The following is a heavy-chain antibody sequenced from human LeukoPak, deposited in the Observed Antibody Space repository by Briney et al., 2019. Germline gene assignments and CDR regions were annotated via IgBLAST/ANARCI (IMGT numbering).Heavy chain of an antibody. V-gene: IGHV3-33*08. J-gene: IGHJ6*02. D-gene: IGHD3-9*01. Sequence: PGRSLRLSCAASGFTFSSYAMHWVRQAPGKGLEWVAVIWYDGSNKYYADSVKGRFTISRDNSKNTLYLQMNSLRAEDTAVYYCARDGVPYYDILTGGYGMDVWGQGTTVTVSS. CDR1: GFTFSSYA. CDR3: ARDGVPYYDILTGGYGMDV. CDR2: IWYDGSNK.